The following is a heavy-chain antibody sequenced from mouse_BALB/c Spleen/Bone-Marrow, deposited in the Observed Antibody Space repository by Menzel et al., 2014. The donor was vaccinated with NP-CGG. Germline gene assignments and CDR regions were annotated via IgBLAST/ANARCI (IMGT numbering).Heavy chain of an antibody. CDR3: ARRTTTVIATDY. Sequence: QVQLQQPGAELVKPGASVKLSCKASGYTFTSYWMHWVKQRPGQGLEWIGEINPSNGRTNYNEKFKNKATLTVDKSSSTTYMQLSSLTSEDSAVYYCARRTTTVIATDYWGQGTTLTVSS. V-gene: IGHV1S81*02. CDR2: INPSNGRT. CDR1: GYTFTSYW. J-gene: IGHJ2*01. D-gene: IGHD1-1*01.